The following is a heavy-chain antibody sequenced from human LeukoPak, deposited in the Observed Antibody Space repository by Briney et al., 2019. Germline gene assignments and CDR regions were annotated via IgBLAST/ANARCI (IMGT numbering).Heavy chain of an antibody. D-gene: IGHD3-22*01. Sequence: ASVSASCKASGYTFTSYGISWVRQAPGQGLEWMGWISAYNGNTNYAQKLQGRVTMTTDTSTSTAYMELRSLRSDDTAVYYCAKDRSMIVLRGFDYWGQGSVVTVSS. V-gene: IGHV1-18*01. J-gene: IGHJ4*02. CDR3: AKDRSMIVLRGFDY. CDR1: GYTFTSYG. CDR2: ISAYNGNT.